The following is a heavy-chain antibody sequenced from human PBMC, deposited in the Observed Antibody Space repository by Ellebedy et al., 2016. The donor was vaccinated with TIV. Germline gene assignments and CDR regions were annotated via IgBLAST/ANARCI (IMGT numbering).Heavy chain of an antibody. V-gene: IGHV3-48*02. J-gene: IGHJ3*02. D-gene: IGHD1-20*01. CDR2: ISPTSGSTI. Sequence: GGSLRLXXAASGFTFSSYSLDWARQAPGKRLEWISYISPTSGSTIYYADSVRGRFTISKNTAKNTLYLQMRSLRDEDTAVYYCVRGAFNNSFDIWGQGTLVTVSS. CDR1: GFTFSSYS. CDR3: VRGAFNNSFDI.